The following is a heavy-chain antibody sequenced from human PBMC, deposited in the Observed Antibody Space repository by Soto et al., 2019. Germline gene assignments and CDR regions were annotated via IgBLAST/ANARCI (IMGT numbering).Heavy chain of an antibody. D-gene: IGHD4-17*01. CDR1: GGSISSYY. CDR2: IYYSGST. V-gene: IGHV4-59*08. J-gene: IGHJ4*02. Sequence: SQTLSLTCTVSGGSISSYYWSWIRQPPGKGLEWIGYIYYSGSTNYNPSLKSRVTISVDTSKNQFSLKLSSVTAADTAVYYCARHSDGDYVTYDYWGQGTLVTVSS. CDR3: ARHSDGDYVTYDY.